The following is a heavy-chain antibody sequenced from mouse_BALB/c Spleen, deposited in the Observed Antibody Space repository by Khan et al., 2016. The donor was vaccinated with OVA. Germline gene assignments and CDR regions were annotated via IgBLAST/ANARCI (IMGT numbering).Heavy chain of an antibody. CDR2: ISYSGGT. Sequence: EVQLQESGPGLVKPSQSLSLTCTVTGYSITSGYAWNWIRQFPGNKLEWMGYISYSGGTSYNPSLKSRISITRDTSKNQFFLQLNSVTTEDTATSYCARGTYYGSYFDYWGQGTTLTVSS. CDR1: GYSITSGYA. CDR3: ARGTYYGSYFDY. V-gene: IGHV3-2*02. D-gene: IGHD1-1*01. J-gene: IGHJ2*01.